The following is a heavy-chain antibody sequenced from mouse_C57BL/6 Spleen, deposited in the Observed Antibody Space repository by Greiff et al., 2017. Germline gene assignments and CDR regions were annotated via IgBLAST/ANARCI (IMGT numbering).Heavy chain of an antibody. J-gene: IGHJ2*01. V-gene: IGHV1-42*01. D-gene: IGHD4-1*01. Sequence: EVHLVESGPELVKPGASVKISCKASGYSFTGYYMNWVKQSPEKSLEWIGEINPSTGGTTYNQKFKAKATLTVDKSSSTAYMQLKSLTSEDSAVYYCARKSLLTGTPFDYWGQGTTLTVSS. CDR1: GYSFTGYY. CDR3: ARKSLLTGTPFDY. CDR2: INPSTGGT.